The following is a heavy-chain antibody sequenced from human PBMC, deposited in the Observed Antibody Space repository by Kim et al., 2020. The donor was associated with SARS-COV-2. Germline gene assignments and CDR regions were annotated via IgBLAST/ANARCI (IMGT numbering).Heavy chain of an antibody. J-gene: IGHJ6*02. CDR1: GFTFSSYG. CDR3: ANTRSGSYYYGMDV. D-gene: IGHD1-26*01. V-gene: IGHV3-30*18. CDR2: ISYDGSNK. Sequence: GGSLRLSCAASGFTFSSYGMHWVRQAPGKGLEWVAVISYDGSNKYYADSVKGRFTISRDNSKNTLYLQMNSLRAEDTAVYYCANTRSGSYYYGMDVWGQGTTATVSS.